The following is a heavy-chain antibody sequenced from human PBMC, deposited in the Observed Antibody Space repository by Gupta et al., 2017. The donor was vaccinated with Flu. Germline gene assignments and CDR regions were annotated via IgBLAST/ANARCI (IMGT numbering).Heavy chain of an antibody. CDR2: ISYDGSNK. CDR1: GFTFSSYG. J-gene: IGHJ6*02. Sequence: SCAASGFTFSSYGMHWVRQAPGKGLEWVAVISYDGSNKYYADSVKGRFTISRDNSKNTLYLQMNSLRAEDTAVYYCAKDLADIVVVPAAILFDYYYSGMDVWGQGTTVPVS. V-gene: IGHV3-30*18. CDR3: AKDLADIVVVPAAILFDYYYSGMDV. D-gene: IGHD2-2*01.